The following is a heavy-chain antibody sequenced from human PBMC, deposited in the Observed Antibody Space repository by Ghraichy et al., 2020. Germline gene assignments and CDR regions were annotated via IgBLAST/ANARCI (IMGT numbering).Heavy chain of an antibody. CDR2: ISYDGSNK. Sequence: GESLNISCAASGFTFSSYAMHWVRQAPGKGLEWVAVISYDGSNKYYADSVKGRFTISRDNSKNTLYLQMNSLRAEDTAVYYCARSRRWLQFVADYWGQGTLVTVSS. CDR1: GFTFSSYA. CDR3: ARSRRWLQFVADY. J-gene: IGHJ4*02. V-gene: IGHV3-30-3*01. D-gene: IGHD5-24*01.